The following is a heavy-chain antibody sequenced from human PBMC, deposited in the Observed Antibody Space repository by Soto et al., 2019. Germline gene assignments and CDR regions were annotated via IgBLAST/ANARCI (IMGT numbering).Heavy chain of an antibody. V-gene: IGHV4-61*01. Sequence: QVQLQESGPGLVKPSETLSLTCTVSGGSVSSGSYYWSWIRQPPGKGLEWIGYIYYSGSTNYNPSLKSRVTISVDTSKNQFSLKLSSVTAADTAVYYCARESFGVVRIFQSDYYYGMDVWGQGTTVTVSS. CDR1: GGSVSSGSYY. CDR2: IYYSGST. CDR3: ARESFGVVRIFQSDYYYGMDV. D-gene: IGHD3-3*01. J-gene: IGHJ6*02.